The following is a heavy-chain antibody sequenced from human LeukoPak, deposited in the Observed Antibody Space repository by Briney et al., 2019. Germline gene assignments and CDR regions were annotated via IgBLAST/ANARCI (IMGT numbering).Heavy chain of an antibody. CDR2: ISTSSLYI. CDR1: GFTFSRYN. V-gene: IGHV3-21*01. Sequence: PGGSLRLSCAASGFTFSRYNMNWVRQAPGKGLEWVSSISTSSLYIYYADSMKGRFTISRDNAKNSLYLQMNSLRAEDTAVYYCAELGITMIGGVWGKGTTVTISS. J-gene: IGHJ6*04. CDR3: AELGITMIGGV. D-gene: IGHD3-10*02.